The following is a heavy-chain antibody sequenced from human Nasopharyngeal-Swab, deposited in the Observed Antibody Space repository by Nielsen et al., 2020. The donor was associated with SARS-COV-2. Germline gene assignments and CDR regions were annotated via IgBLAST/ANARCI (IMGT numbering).Heavy chain of an antibody. J-gene: IGHJ3*02. CDR3: ARAWLVIAFDI. Sequence: ASVKVSCKASGYTFTSYYMHWVRHAPGQGLEWMGIINPSGGSTSYAQKFQGRVTMTRDTSTSTVYMELSSLRSEDTAVYYCARAWLVIAFDIWGQGTMVTVSS. CDR1: GYTFTSYY. V-gene: IGHV1-46*01. CDR2: INPSGGST. D-gene: IGHD6-19*01.